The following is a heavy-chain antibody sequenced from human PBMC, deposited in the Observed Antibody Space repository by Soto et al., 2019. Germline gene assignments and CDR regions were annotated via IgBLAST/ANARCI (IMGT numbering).Heavy chain of an antibody. CDR2: INPYNSNT. J-gene: IGHJ4*02. D-gene: IGHD1-1*01. CDR3: ARVDAYNQPNFGY. V-gene: IGHV1-18*01. Sequence: ASVKVSCKASGYTFTSYTITWVRQAPGQGLEWMGWINPYNSNTNYALKFQDRVTMTTDTSTSTAYMELRSLRSDDTAVYYCARVDAYNQPNFGYWGQGTLVTVSS. CDR1: GYTFTSYT.